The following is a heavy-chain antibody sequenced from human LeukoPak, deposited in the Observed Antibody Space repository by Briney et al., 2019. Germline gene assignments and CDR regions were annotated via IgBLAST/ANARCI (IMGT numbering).Heavy chain of an antibody. CDR3: ARDLAAAIPFDY. CDR2: ISSSSSYI. V-gene: IGHV3-21*01. J-gene: IGHJ4*02. CDR1: GFTFSSYS. Sequence: GGSLRLSCAASGFTFSSYSMNWVRQAPGKGLEWVSSISSSSSYIYYADSVKGRFTISRDNAKNSLYLQMNSLRAEDTAVYYCARDLAAAIPFDYWGQGTLVTVSS. D-gene: IGHD2-2*02.